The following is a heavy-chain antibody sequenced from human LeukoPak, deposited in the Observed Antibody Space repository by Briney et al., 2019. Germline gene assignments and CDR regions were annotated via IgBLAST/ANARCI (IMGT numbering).Heavy chain of an antibody. J-gene: IGHJ6*02. CDR2: ISSSDTTI. V-gene: IGHV3-11*04. CDR1: GFTFNNAW. D-gene: IGHD5-24*01. CDR3: ARSRRDNYYYYYGMDV. Sequence: KSGGSLRLSCAASGFTFNNAWMSWVRQAPGKGLEWVSNISSSDTTIHYADSVKGRFTISRDNARNSLYLQMNSLRAEDTAVYYCARSRRDNYYYYYGMDVWGQGTTVTVSS.